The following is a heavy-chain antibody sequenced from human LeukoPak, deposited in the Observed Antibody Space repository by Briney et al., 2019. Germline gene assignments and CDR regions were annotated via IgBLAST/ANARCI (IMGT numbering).Heavy chain of an antibody. CDR2: IYNSGST. J-gene: IGHJ4*02. V-gene: IGHV4-59*08. D-gene: IGHD5-24*01. CDR1: GGSISSYH. CDR3: ARHKDGYNTEYFDY. Sequence: TSETLSLTCTVSGGSISSYHWSWIRQPPGKGLEWIGFIYNSGSTRYNPSLKSRVTMSLDTSKNQFSLKLSSVTAADTAVYYCARHKDGYNTEYFDYWGQGILVTVSS.